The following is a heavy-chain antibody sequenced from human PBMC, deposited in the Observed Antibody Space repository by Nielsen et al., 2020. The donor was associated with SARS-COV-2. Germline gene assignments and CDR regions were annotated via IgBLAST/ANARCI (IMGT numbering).Heavy chain of an antibody. J-gene: IGHJ4*02. V-gene: IGHV3-9*01. Sequence: SPILPCASSGFTLDDYALLWVRHAPGKGLEWVSGISWLIGSIRYADSVKGRFTISSDNAKNSLYLQMNSLRAEDTALYYCAKASSPLLLWFGELSHYFDYWGQGTLVTVSS. CDR2: ISWLIGSI. D-gene: IGHD3-10*01. CDR1: GFTLDDYA. CDR3: AKASSPLLLWFGELSHYFDY.